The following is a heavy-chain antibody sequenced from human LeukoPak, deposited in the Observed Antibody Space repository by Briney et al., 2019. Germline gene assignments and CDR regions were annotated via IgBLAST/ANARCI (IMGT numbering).Heavy chain of an antibody. V-gene: IGHV3-23*01. D-gene: IGHD1-26*01. CDR3: AKSKGRPAAPDALDF. J-gene: IGHJ3*01. Sequence: GGSLRLSCSASGITFSSYAFTWVRQAPGKGLEWVSTLSGSLNITYYADSVKGRFTISRDNSKNSMSLQMNSLTAEDTAVYYCAKSKGRPAAPDALDFWGQGTLVTVSS. CDR1: GITFSSYA. CDR2: LSGSLNIT.